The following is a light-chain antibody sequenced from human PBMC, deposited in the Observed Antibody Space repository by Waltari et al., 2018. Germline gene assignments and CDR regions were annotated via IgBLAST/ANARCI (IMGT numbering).Light chain of an antibody. J-gene: IGLJ2*01. CDR1: TLRNYS. V-gene: IGLV3-19*01. Sequence: SSELTQDPAVSVALGQTVRITCQGDTLRNYSAGWYQQKPGQAPILVNYGNNNRPSGIPDRFSGSRSGNTASLIITGAQAEDEAAYYCNSRDRRHNSMLFGGGTKLTVL. CDR3: NSRDRRHNSML. CDR2: GNN.